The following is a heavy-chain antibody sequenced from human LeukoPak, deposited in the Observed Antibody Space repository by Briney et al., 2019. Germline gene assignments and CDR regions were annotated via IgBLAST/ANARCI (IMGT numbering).Heavy chain of an antibody. Sequence: ASAKVSCKASGYTFTSYDINWVRQATGQGLEWMGWMNPNSGNTGYAQKFQGRVTMTRHTSINPAYMELSSLRSEETGVYYCARAPEWGKSNFYYYMDVWGKGTTVTVSS. J-gene: IGHJ6*03. V-gene: IGHV1-8*01. CDR1: GYTFTSYD. CDR2: MNPNSGNT. CDR3: ARAPEWGKSNFYYYMDV. D-gene: IGHD1-26*01.